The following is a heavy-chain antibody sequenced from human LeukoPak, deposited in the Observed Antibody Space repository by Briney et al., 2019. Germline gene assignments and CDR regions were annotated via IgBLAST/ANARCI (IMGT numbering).Heavy chain of an antibody. CDR2: VSAGHHA. D-gene: IGHD5-18*01. CDR1: GLTLGGHD. CDR3: VREARGYHYTYFDY. Sequence: QPGGSLRLSCTASGLTLGGHDMHWVRPTTGDGLEWVAAVSAGHHAFYAGSVRGRFTVSREDAKNSLFLQMNSLRAGDTAIYYCVREARGYHYTYFDYWGQGSLVTVSS. J-gene: IGHJ4*02. V-gene: IGHV3-13*01.